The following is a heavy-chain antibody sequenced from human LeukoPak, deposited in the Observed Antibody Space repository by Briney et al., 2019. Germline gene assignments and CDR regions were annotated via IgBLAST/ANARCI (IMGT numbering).Heavy chain of an antibody. CDR1: GFTFSSYS. Sequence: PGGSLRLSCAASGFTFSSYSMNWVRQAPGKGLEWVSYISSSSSTIYYADSVKGRFTISRDNAKNSLYLQMNSLRAEDTAVYYCARDFSGHLDYWGQGTLVTVSS. J-gene: IGHJ4*02. CDR2: ISSSSSTI. CDR3: ARDFSGHLDY. V-gene: IGHV3-48*01. D-gene: IGHD1-26*01.